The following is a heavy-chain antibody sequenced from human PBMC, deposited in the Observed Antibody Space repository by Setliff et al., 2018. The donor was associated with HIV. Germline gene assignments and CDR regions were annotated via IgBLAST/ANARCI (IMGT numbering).Heavy chain of an antibody. Sequence: SETLSLTCADFGGSFTDYYWIWIRQPPGKGLEWIGEINHSGSTHYNPSLKSRFIISVDTSKNRFSLKVNSMTAADTAVYYCARGARLLAAYSDRWDYFYMAVWGKGTTVTVSS. CDR1: GGSFTDYY. D-gene: IGHD1-26*01. CDR3: ARGARLLAAYSDRWDYFYMAV. J-gene: IGHJ6*03. CDR2: INHSGST. V-gene: IGHV4-34*01.